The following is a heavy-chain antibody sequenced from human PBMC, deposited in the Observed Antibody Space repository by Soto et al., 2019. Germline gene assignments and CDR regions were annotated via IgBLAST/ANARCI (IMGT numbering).Heavy chain of an antibody. Sequence: GGSLRLSCAASGFTFSSYWMSWVRQAPGKGLEWVANIKQDGSEKYYVDSVKGRFTISRDNAKNSLYLQMNSLRAEDTAVYYCARDLNCSGGSCYVGYYYYYMDVWGKGTTVTVSS. CDR3: ARDLNCSGGSCYVGYYYYYMDV. J-gene: IGHJ6*03. CDR2: IKQDGSEK. V-gene: IGHV3-7*01. D-gene: IGHD2-15*01. CDR1: GFTFSSYW.